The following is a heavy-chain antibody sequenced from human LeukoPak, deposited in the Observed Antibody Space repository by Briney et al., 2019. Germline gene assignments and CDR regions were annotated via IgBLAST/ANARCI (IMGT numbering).Heavy chain of an antibody. Sequence: PSETLSLTCTVSGGSISSYYWSWIRQPPGKGLEWIGYIYYSGSTNYNPSLKSRVTISVDTSKNQFSLKLSSVTAADTAVYFCARRRGLDYDNWGQGTLVTVSS. V-gene: IGHV4-59*08. CDR2: IYYSGST. D-gene: IGHD3/OR15-3a*01. CDR3: ARRRGLDYDN. J-gene: IGHJ4*02. CDR1: GGSISSYY.